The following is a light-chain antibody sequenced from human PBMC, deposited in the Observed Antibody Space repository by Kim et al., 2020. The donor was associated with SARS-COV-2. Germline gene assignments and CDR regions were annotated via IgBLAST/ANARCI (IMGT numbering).Light chain of an antibody. V-gene: IGKV1-6*01. Sequence: SVSVGDRVTITCRASQGIRNDLGWYQQKPGKAPKLLIYAASSLQSGVPSRFSGSGSGTDFTLTISSLQPEDFATYYCLQDYNYPRTFGQGTKLEI. CDR1: QGIRND. CDR2: AAS. J-gene: IGKJ2*02. CDR3: LQDYNYPRT.